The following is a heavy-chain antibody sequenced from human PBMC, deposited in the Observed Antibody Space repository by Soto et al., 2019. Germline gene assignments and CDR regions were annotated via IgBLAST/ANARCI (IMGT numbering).Heavy chain of an antibody. CDR2: IYYSGST. J-gene: IGHJ5*02. V-gene: IGHV4-39*01. CDR1: GGSISSSSYY. CDR3: ARADSYGYPNWFDP. Sequence: SETLSLTCTVSGGSISSSSYYWGWIRQPPGKGLEWIGSIYYSGSTYYNPSLKSRVTISVDTSKNQFSLKLSSVTAADTAVYYCARADSYGYPNWFDPWGQGTLVTVSS. D-gene: IGHD5-18*01.